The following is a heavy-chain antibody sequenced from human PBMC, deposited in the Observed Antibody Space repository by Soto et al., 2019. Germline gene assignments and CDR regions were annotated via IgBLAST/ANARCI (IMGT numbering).Heavy chain of an antibody. J-gene: IGHJ4*02. V-gene: IGHV3-21*01. Sequence: GGSLRLSCVASGFTFNSYSMNWVRQAPGKGLEWVSSISSANAYIYYADSVKGRSTISRDNARNSLYLQMNSLRAEDTAVYYCARDRGAAAGADYWGQGTLVTVSS. CDR1: GFTFNSYS. D-gene: IGHD6-13*01. CDR2: ISSANAYI. CDR3: ARDRGAAAGADY.